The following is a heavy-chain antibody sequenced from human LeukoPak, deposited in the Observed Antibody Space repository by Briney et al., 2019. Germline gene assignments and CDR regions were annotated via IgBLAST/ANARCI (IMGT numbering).Heavy chain of an antibody. D-gene: IGHD3-10*01. CDR3: ARVRYYGSGEEIDP. CDR2: IYTSGST. J-gene: IGHJ5*02. CDR1: GGSISSYY. Sequence: PSETLSLTCTVSGGSISSYYWSWIRQPAGKGLEWIGRIYTSGSTNYNPSLKSQVTISVDTSKNQFSLKLSSVTAADTAVYYCARVRYYGSGEEIDPWGQGTLVTVSS. V-gene: IGHV4-4*07.